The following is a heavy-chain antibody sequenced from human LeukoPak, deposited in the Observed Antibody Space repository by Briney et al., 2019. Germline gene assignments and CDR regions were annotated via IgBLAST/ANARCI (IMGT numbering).Heavy chain of an antibody. V-gene: IGHV3-33*06. Sequence: PGGSLRLSCAASGFTSSSYGMHWVRQAPGKGLEWVAVIWYDGSNKYYADSVKGRFTISRDNSKNTLYLQMNSLRAEDTAVYYCAKDLLSSTQSGYWGQGTLVTVSS. CDR1: GFTSSSYG. CDR3: AKDLLSSTQSGY. CDR2: IWYDGSNK. J-gene: IGHJ4*02. D-gene: IGHD6-6*01.